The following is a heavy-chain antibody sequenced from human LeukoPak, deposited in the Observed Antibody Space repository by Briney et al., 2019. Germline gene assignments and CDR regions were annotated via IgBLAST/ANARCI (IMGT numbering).Heavy chain of an antibody. Sequence: PSETLSLTCTVSGGSITSSNFCWIWQPPGKGLEWNGYIYYSGSPNYNPSLKSRVTLSLDTSKNQFSLKLSSVSAADTAVDYCSRYYDFWGGFDPWGQGTLVTVSS. CDR3: SRYYDFWGGFDP. J-gene: IGHJ5*02. CDR1: GGSITSSN. D-gene: IGHD3-3*01. V-gene: IGHV4-59*01. CDR2: IYYSGSP.